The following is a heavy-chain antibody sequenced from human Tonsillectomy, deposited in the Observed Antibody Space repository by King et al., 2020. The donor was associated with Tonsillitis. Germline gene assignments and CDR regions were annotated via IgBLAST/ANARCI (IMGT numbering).Heavy chain of an antibody. J-gene: IGHJ3*02. CDR3: AKDRSGYDLSATDAFDI. V-gene: IGHV3-9*01. CDR2: ISWNSGSI. Sequence: VQLVESGGGLVQPGRSLRLSCAASGFTFDDYAMHWVRHAPGKGLEWVSGISWNSGSIGYADSVKGRFTISRDNAKNSLYLQMNSLRAEDTALYYCAKDRSGYDLSATDAFDIWGQGTIVTVSS. CDR1: GFTFDDYA. D-gene: IGHD5-12*01.